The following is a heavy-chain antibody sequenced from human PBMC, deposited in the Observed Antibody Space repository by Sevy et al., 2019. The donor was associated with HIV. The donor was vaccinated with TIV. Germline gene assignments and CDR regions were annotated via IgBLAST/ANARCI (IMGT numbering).Heavy chain of an antibody. V-gene: IGHV3-21*01. CDR1: GFAFSTYT. D-gene: IGHD3-10*02. Sequence: GGSLRLSCAASGFAFSTYTMNWVRQAPGKGLEWVSSISGSGSYIYYADSVQGRVAISRDNAKSSLYLQMNSLRAEDTAVYYCVREAANVRYFDYWGQGTLVTVSS. J-gene: IGHJ4*02. CDR2: ISGSGSYI. CDR3: VREAANVRYFDY.